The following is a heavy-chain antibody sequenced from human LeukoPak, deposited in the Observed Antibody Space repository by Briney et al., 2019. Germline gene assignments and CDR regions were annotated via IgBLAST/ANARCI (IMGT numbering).Heavy chain of an antibody. D-gene: IGHD3-9*01. J-gene: IGHJ4*02. V-gene: IGHV3-21*01. CDR2: ISSSGTNI. CDR1: GFTLSSYS. Sequence: GGSLRLSCAASGFTLSSYSMNWVRQAPGKGLEWVSCISSSGTNIYYAHSVKGRFTISRDNAKNSLHLQMDSLRVEDTAVYYCARSYYDILSGQPYYWDYWGQGALVTVSS. CDR3: ARSYYDILSGQPYYWDY.